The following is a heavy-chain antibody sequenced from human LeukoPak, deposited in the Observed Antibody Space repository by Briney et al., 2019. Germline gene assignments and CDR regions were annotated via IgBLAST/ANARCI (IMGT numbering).Heavy chain of an antibody. V-gene: IGHV1-58*02. CDR1: GFTFTSSS. J-gene: IGHJ4*02. Sequence: ETSVKVSCKASGFTFTSSSIQWIRQARGRRLEWIGWIVGDSTDTYYAQRFQERVTIARDMSTSTAYLELSSLRSEDTAVYYCAADPDTTMAFDCWGQGTLVTVSS. CDR2: IVGDSTDT. CDR3: AADPDTTMAFDC. D-gene: IGHD5-18*01.